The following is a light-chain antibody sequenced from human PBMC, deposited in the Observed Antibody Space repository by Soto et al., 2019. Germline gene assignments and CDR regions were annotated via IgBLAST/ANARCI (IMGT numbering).Light chain of an antibody. CDR3: QQRSSWPLT. J-gene: IGKJ4*01. V-gene: IGKV3D-11*01. CDR1: RGVGSY. CDR2: DAS. Sequence: IALTQSPATLSLSPGESATLSCRASRGVGSYLAWYQQRPGQAPRLLIYDASNRATGIPARISGSGSETDFTLTISSLEPEDFAVYYCQQRSSWPLTFGGGTKVDIK.